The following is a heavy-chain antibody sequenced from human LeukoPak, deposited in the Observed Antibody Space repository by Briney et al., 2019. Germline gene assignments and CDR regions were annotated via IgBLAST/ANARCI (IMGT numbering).Heavy chain of an antibody. D-gene: IGHD6-19*01. J-gene: IGHJ4*02. V-gene: IGHV3-43*02. CDR2: ISGDGGSA. Sequence: AGGSLRLSCAASGFTFDDYVMHWVRQAPGKGLEWVSLISGDGGSASYGDSVKGRFTISRDNSKNSLYLQMNSLRTEDTAFYYCAKDIGSSGWYQYWGQGTLVTVST. CDR1: GFTFDDYV. CDR3: AKDIGSSGWYQY.